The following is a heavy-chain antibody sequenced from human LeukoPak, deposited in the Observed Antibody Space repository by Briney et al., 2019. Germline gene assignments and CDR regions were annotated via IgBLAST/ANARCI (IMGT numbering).Heavy chain of an antibody. CDR3: ARIFTSGYSTDY. Sequence: GGSLRLSCAASGFTFSSYGMHWVRQAPGKGLEWVAVLWYDESNKFYADSVRGRFTISRDTSKNTLYLQMNSLRAEDTAVYYCARIFTSGYSTDYWGQGTLVTVSS. J-gene: IGHJ4*02. CDR2: LWYDESNK. V-gene: IGHV3-33*08. CDR1: GFTFSSYG. D-gene: IGHD3-3*01.